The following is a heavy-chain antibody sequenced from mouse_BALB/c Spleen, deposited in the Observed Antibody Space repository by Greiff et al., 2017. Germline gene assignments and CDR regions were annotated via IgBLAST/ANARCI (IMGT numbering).Heavy chain of an antibody. CDR3: VRQTEGYFDY. Sequence: EVQVVESGGGLVQPKGSLKLSCAASGFTFNTYAMNWVRQAPGKGLEWVARIRSKSNNYATYYADSVKDRFTISRDDSQSMLYLQMNNLKTEDTAMYYCVRQTEGYFDYWGQGTTLTVSS. J-gene: IGHJ2*01. V-gene: IGHV10-1*02. CDR2: IRSKSNNYAT. CDR1: GFTFNTYA.